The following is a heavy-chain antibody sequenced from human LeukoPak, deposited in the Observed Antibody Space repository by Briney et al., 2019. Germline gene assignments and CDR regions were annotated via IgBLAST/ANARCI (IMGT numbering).Heavy chain of an antibody. Sequence: ASVKVSCKASGYTFTGYYMHWVRQAPGQGLEWMGWINPNSGGTNYAQKFQARVTMTRDTSISTAYMELSRLRSDDTAVYYCARDPTVEMAFDIWGQGTMVTVSS. D-gene: IGHD5-24*01. V-gene: IGHV1-2*02. CDR3: ARDPTVEMAFDI. CDR2: INPNSGGT. J-gene: IGHJ3*02. CDR1: GYTFTGYY.